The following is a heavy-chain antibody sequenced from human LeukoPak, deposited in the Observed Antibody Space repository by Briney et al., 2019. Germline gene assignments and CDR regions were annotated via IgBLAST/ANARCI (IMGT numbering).Heavy chain of an antibody. V-gene: IGHV4-34*01. D-gene: IGHD4-23*01. CDR2: INHSGST. Sequence: AETLSLTCAVYGGSFSGYYWSWIRQPPGKGLEWIGEINHSGSTNYNPSLKSRVTISVDTSKNQFSLKLSSVTAADTAVYYCARDRTVTGVDYWGQGTLVTVSS. J-gene: IGHJ4*02. CDR1: GGSFSGYY. CDR3: ARDRTVTGVDY.